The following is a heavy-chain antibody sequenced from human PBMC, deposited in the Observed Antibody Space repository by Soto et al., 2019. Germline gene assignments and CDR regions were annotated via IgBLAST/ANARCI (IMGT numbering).Heavy chain of an antibody. J-gene: IGHJ4*02. CDR2: IYYTGNT. V-gene: IGHV4-30-4*01. CDR1: GASISGGDYY. D-gene: IGHD3-22*01. Sequence: QVQLQESGPGLVKPSQTLSLTCTVSGASISGGDYYWTWIRQPPGKGLEWSGSIYYTGNTYSNPSLASRLSISVDPSNNQFALRLTSVTAPDTAIYYCARATHDSSTYYRDYWGQGTLVTVSS. CDR3: ARATHDSSTYYRDY.